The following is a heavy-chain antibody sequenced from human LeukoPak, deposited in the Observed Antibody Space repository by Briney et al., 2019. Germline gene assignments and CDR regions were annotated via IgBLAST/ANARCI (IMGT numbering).Heavy chain of an antibody. D-gene: IGHD4-11*01. CDR1: GYTFTSYD. CDR2: MNPNSGNT. J-gene: IGHJ6*03. CDR3: ARGLRTVRTPNRYYYYYMDV. V-gene: IGHV1-8*01. Sequence: ASVKVSCKASGYTFTSYDINWVRQATGQGLEWIGWMNPNSGNTGYAQKFQGRVTMTRNTSISTAYMELSSLRSEDTAVYYCARGLRTVRTPNRYYYYYMDVWGKGTTVTVSS.